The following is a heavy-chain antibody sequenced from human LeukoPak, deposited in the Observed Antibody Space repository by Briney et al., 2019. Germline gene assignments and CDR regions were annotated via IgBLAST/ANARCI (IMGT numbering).Heavy chain of an antibody. V-gene: IGHV4-39*01. J-gene: IGHJ5*02. CDR2: IYYSGDT. D-gene: IGHD3-22*01. CDR3: ARRMNYYDSSGSGTWFDP. Sequence: PSETLSLTCTVSGGSISSSSYYWGWIRQPPGKGLEWIGSIYYSGDTYYNPPLKSRVTVSVDTSRNQFSMKLSSVTAADTAVYYCARRMNYYDSSGSGTWFDPWGQGTLVTVSS. CDR1: GGSISSSSYY.